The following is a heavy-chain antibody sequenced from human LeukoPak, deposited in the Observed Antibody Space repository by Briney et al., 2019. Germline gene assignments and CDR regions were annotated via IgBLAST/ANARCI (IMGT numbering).Heavy chain of an antibody. Sequence: GGSLRLSCAASGFTFSSYAMSWVRQAPGKGLEWVSAISGSGGSTYYADSVKGRFTNSRDNSKNPLYLQMNSLRAEDTAVYYCAKGSYYYDSSGYFYWGQGTLVTVSS. V-gene: IGHV3-23*01. CDR3: AKGSYYYDSSGYFY. J-gene: IGHJ4*02. CDR2: ISGSGGST. D-gene: IGHD3-22*01. CDR1: GFTFSSYA.